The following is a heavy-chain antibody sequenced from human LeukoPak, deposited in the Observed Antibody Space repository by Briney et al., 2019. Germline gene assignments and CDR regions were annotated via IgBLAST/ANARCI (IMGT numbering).Heavy chain of an antibody. V-gene: IGHV5-51*01. CDR3: SRQLAAARTFDY. CDR1: GYSFTSYW. CDR2: IYPGDSDT. J-gene: IGHJ4*02. Sequence: GESLKISCKGSGYSFTSYWIGWVRQMPGKGLEWMGIIYPGDSDTRYSPSFQGQVTFSADKSTSTAYLQWSSLKASDTAMYYCSRQLAAARTFDYWGQGTLVTVSS. D-gene: IGHD6-13*01.